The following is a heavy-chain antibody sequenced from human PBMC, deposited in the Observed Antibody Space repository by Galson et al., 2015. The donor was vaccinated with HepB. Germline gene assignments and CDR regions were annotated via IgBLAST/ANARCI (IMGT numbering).Heavy chain of an antibody. Sequence: QSGAEVKKSGESLKISCKGSEYSFTSYWIGWVRQKPGKGLEWMGIIFPGDSDTKYRPSFEGQVTLSIDKSINTAYLQWSSLKASDTAIYYCARRGMSGGWYFDIWGRGTLVTVSS. D-gene: IGHD1-26*01. CDR3: ARRGMSGGWYFDI. CDR1: EYSFTSYW. CDR2: IFPGDSDT. V-gene: IGHV5-51*01. J-gene: IGHJ2*01.